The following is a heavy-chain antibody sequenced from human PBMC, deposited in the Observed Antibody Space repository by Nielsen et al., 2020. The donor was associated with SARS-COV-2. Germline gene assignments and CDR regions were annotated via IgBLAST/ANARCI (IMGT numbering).Heavy chain of an antibody. CDR1: GFTFDDHA. Sequence: SLKISCAASGFTFDDHAMHWVRQAPGKGLEWVSGISWNSGSIAYADSVRGRFTISRDNARNTLYLQMNSLRVEDTAVYFCARVGSYGDPEYLDYWGQGALVTVSS. CDR3: ARVGSYGDPEYLDY. V-gene: IGHV3-9*01. CDR2: ISWNSGSI. J-gene: IGHJ4*02. D-gene: IGHD4/OR15-4a*01.